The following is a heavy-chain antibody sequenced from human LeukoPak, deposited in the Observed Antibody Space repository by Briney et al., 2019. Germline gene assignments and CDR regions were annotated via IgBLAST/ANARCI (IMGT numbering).Heavy chain of an antibody. Sequence: SETLSLTCTVSGASIRIYYWSCIRQPAGKGLEWIGHVSTSGSTNYNPSLKSRVTMSVDTSKNQFSLKLSSVTAADTALYYCARAPGGDFWSGSQYFFDYWGQGTLVTVSS. J-gene: IGHJ4*02. V-gene: IGHV4-4*07. CDR3: ARAPGGDFWSGSQYFFDY. D-gene: IGHD3-3*01. CDR1: GASIRIYY. CDR2: VSTSGST.